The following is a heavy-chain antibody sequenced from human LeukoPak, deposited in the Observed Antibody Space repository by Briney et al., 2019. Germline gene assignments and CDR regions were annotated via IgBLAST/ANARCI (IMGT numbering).Heavy chain of an antibody. Sequence: PGGSLRLSCAAAGFTFSSHAMNWVRQAPGKGLEWVSGISAAGGSTYYAASVKGRFTISRDNSKNTLYLQMNSLRAEDTAVYYCAKSTTVTQRGYFDYWGQGTLVTVSS. J-gene: IGHJ4*02. CDR2: ISAAGGST. D-gene: IGHD4-17*01. V-gene: IGHV3-23*01. CDR3: AKSTTVTQRGYFDY. CDR1: GFTFSSHA.